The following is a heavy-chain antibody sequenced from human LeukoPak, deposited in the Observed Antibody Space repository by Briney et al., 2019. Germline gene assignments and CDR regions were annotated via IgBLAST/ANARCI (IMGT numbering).Heavy chain of an antibody. CDR2: MSYDGNNT. V-gene: IGHV3-30*03. Sequence: QAGGSLRLSCAASGFNFSTYGMHWVRQAPGKGLEGVALMSYDGNNTYYVDSVKGRFTLSRDNSKNTLYLQLNSLRAEDTAVYYCARYLYPTINSWYYYGMDVWGQGTTVTVSS. J-gene: IGHJ6*02. CDR3: ARYLYPTINSWYYYGMDV. CDR1: GFNFSTYG. D-gene: IGHD5-24*01.